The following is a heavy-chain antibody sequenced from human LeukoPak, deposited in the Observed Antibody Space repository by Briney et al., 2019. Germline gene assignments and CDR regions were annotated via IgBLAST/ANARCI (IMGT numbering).Heavy chain of an antibody. CDR2: VDYAGNT. Sequence: SETLSLTCNVSGYSISSGYYWGWIRQPPGKGLAWIGSVDYAGNTYYKPSLRSRLTISVDMSRNKFSLILTSVTAADTALYYCARGGSSFYGYFHFWGHGTLVTVSS. CDR1: GYSISSGYY. CDR3: ARGGSSFYGYFHF. D-gene: IGHD6-6*01. J-gene: IGHJ4*01. V-gene: IGHV4-38-2*02.